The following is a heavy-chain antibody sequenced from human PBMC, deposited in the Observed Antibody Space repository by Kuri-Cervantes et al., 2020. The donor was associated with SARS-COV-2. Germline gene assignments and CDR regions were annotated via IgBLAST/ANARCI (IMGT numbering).Heavy chain of an antibody. CDR3: AKVWGSGSYYNANWFDP. J-gene: IGHJ5*02. V-gene: IGHV3-48*03. Sequence: GGSLRLSCAASGFTFSSYAMNWVRQAPGKGPEWVSYISSSGSTIYYADSVKGRFTISRDNAKNTLYLQMNSLRAEDTAVYYCAKVWGSGSYYNANWFDPWGQGPLVTVSS. CDR2: ISSSGSTI. D-gene: IGHD3-10*01. CDR1: GFTFSSYA.